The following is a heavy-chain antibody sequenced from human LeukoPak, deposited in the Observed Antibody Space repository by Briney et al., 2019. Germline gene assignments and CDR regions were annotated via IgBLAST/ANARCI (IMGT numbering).Heavy chain of an antibody. D-gene: IGHD6-19*01. CDR1: GYTFTSYG. J-gene: IGHJ4*02. Sequence: ASVTVSFKASGYTFTSYGISWVRQAPGQGLEWMGWISAYNGNTNYAQKLQGRVTMTTDTSTSTAYMELRSLRSDDTAVYYCARDRDKIAVAATFDYWGQGTLVTVSS. CDR2: ISAYNGNT. CDR3: ARDRDKIAVAATFDY. V-gene: IGHV1-18*01.